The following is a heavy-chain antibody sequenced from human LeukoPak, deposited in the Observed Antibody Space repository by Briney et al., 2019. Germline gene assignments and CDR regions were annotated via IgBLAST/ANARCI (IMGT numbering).Heavy chain of an antibody. D-gene: IGHD3-3*01. V-gene: IGHV4-34*01. CDR3: AGSPLRFLEWSAVY. Sequence: PSETLSLACAVYGGSFSGYYWSWVRQPPGKVLEWIGEINHSGSTNYNPSLKSRVTISVDTSKNQFSLKLSSVTAADTAVYYCAGSPLRFLEWSAVYWGQGTLVTVSS. CDR2: INHSGST. J-gene: IGHJ4*02. CDR1: GGSFSGYY.